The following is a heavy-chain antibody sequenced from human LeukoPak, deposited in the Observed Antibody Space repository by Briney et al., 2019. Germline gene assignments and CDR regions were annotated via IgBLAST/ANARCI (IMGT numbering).Heavy chain of an antibody. CDR2: IYYSGTT. CDR3: ARGPYSYDSSGAFDI. D-gene: IGHD3-22*01. CDR1: GASIDSYY. J-gene: IGHJ3*02. Sequence: SETLSLTCTISGASIDSYYWSWIRQPPGKGLEWIGYIYYSGTTNYNPSLKRRVTISVDTSKNQFSLKLSSVTAADTAVYFCARGPYSYDSSGAFDIWGQGTMVTVSS. V-gene: IGHV4-59*01.